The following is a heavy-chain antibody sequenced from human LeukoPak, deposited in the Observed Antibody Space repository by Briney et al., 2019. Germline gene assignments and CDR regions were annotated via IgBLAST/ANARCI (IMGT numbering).Heavy chain of an antibody. Sequence: PSETLSLTCTVSGGSISSGSYYWSWIRQPAGKGLEWLGRIYSSGSTNHNPSLKSRVTISVDTSKNQFSLKLSSVIAADTAVYYCARDLGYCPTTGCYQSRFDPWGQGTLVTVSS. CDR2: IYSSGST. J-gene: IGHJ5*02. D-gene: IGHD2-2*01. CDR3: ARDLGYCPTTGCYQSRFDP. V-gene: IGHV4-61*02. CDR1: GGSISSGSYY.